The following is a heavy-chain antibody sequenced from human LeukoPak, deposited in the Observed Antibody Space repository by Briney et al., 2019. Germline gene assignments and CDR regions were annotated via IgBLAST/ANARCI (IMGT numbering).Heavy chain of an antibody. CDR1: GGSISSYY. CDR3: ARALLSIALDNWFDP. CDR2: IYYSGST. J-gene: IGHJ5*02. Sequence: PSETLSLTCTVSGGSISSYYWSWIRQPSGKGLEWIGYIYYSGSTNYNPSLKSRVTISVDTSKNQFSLKLSSVTAADTAVYYCARALLSIALDNWFDPWGQGTLVTVSS. V-gene: IGHV4-59*01. D-gene: IGHD2/OR15-2a*01.